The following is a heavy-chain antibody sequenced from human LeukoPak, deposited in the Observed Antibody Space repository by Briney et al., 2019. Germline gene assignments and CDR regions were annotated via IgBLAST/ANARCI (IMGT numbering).Heavy chain of an antibody. Sequence: GGSLRLSCAASGFTFSSYGMHGVRQAPGKGLEWVAVISYDGSNKYYADSVKGRFTISRDNSKNTLYLQMNSLRAEDAAVYYCAKAGDYSDSSGRYLDYFDYWGQGTLVTVSS. D-gene: IGHD3-22*01. CDR1: GFTFSSYG. CDR3: AKAGDYSDSSGRYLDYFDY. V-gene: IGHV3-30*18. CDR2: ISYDGSNK. J-gene: IGHJ4*02.